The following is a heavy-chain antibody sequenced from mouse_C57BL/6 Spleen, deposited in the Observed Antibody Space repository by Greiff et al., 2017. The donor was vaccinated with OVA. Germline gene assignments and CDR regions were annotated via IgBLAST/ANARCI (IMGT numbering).Heavy chain of an antibody. CDR1: GFSLTSYG. V-gene: IGHV2-2*01. J-gene: IGHJ4*01. CDR2: IWSGGST. D-gene: IGHD1-1*01. Sequence: VKLVESGPGLVQPSQSLSITCTVSGFSLTSYGVHWVRQSPGKGLEWLGVIWSGGSTDYNAAFISRLSISKDNSKSQVFFKMNSLQADDTAIYYCAREGTTVVDRDAMDYWGQGTSVTVSS. CDR3: AREGTTVVDRDAMDY.